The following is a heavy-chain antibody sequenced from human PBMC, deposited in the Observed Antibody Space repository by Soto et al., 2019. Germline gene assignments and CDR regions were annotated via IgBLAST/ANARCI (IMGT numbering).Heavy chain of an antibody. D-gene: IGHD3-16*02. Sequence: SETLSLTCTVSGGSISSSSYYWGWIRQPPGKGLEWIGSIYYSGSTYYNPSLKSRVTISVDTSKNQFSLRLSSVTAADTAVYYCASPELKHLGELSLGAFDIWGQGTMVTVSS. J-gene: IGHJ3*02. CDR2: IYYSGST. V-gene: IGHV4-39*01. CDR1: GGSISSSSYY. CDR3: ASPELKHLGELSLGAFDI.